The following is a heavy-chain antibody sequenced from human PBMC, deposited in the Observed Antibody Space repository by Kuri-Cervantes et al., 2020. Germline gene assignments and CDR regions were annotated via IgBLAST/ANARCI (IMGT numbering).Heavy chain of an antibody. V-gene: IGHV1-18*01. CDR1: GYSFTSYG. J-gene: IGHJ4*02. CDR3: ARESQGFDY. Sequence: ASVKVSCKASGYSFTSYGISWVRQAPGQGLEWMGWISVHNGNTKYAEKVQDRVTITRDTSASTAYMELSSLRSEDTAVYYCARESQGFDYWGQGTLVTVSS. CDR2: ISVHNGNT.